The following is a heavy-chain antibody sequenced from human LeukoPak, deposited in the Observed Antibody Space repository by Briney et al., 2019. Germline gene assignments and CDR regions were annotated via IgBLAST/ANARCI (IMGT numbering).Heavy chain of an antibody. Sequence: SETLSLTCTVSGGSISSYYWSWIRQPPGKGLEWIEYLYYSGSTNYNPSLESRVTISLDTSKNHFSLRLSSVTAADTAVYYCARVVSNGDRAAFDIWGQGTMVTVSS. J-gene: IGHJ3*02. V-gene: IGHV4-59*01. CDR2: LYYSGST. CDR3: ARVVSNGDRAAFDI. D-gene: IGHD2-8*01. CDR1: GGSISSYY.